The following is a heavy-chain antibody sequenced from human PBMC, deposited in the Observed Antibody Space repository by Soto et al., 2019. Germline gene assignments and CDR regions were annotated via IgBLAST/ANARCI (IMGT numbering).Heavy chain of an antibody. D-gene: IGHD6-13*01. J-gene: IGHJ4*02. V-gene: IGHV4-34*01. CDR3: VRALAAVQE. CDR2: ISHSGST. Sequence: PXETLSLTCAVYGWCFSGYYCSWVRQPPGKGLEWIGEISHSGSTNYNSSLESRVTISVDTSKNQLFLKLSSVTAADTAVYYSVRALAAVQEWGQGTPVTVSS. CDR1: GWCFSGYY.